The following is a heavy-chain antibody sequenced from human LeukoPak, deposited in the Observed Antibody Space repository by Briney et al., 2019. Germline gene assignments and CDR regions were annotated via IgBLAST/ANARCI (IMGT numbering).Heavy chain of an antibody. D-gene: IGHD3-10*01. CDR2: IYYSRST. CDR1: GYSISSGHY. V-gene: IGHV4-38-2*02. CDR3: ARRYYYGSGISY. J-gene: IGHJ4*02. Sequence: PSETLSLTCTVSGYSISSGHYWGWIRQPPGKGLEWIGSIYYSRSTYYNPSLKSRVTISVDTSKNQFSLKLSSVTAADTAVYYCARRYYYGSGISYWGQGTLVTVSS.